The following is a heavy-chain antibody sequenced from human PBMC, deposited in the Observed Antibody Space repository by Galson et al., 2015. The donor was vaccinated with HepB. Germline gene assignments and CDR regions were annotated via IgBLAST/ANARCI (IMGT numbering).Heavy chain of an antibody. Sequence: CAISGDSVSSNSAAWNWIRQSPSRGLEWLGRTYYRSKWYNDYAVSVKSRITINPDTSKNQFSLQLNSVTPEDTAVYYCARSIMITFGGVIATRMDVWGKGTTVTASS. V-gene: IGHV6-1*01. D-gene: IGHD3-16*02. CDR3: ARSIMITFGGVIATRMDV. CDR1: GDSVSSNSAA. CDR2: TYYRSKWYN. J-gene: IGHJ6*03.